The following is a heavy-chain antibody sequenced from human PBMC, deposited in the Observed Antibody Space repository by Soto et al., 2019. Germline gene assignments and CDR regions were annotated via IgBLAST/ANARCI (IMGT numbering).Heavy chain of an antibody. J-gene: IGHJ6*02. V-gene: IGHV3-9*01. Sequence: EVQLVESGGGLVQPGRSLRLSCAASGFNFAEYAMHWVRQIPGKGLEWVSGISWDGGRIGYADSVKGRFTISRDNAKKSLFLQMHSLRPEDTALYYCAKVVVQATQPRYYFSGMDVWGQGTTVTVSS. CDR3: AKVVVQATQPRYYFSGMDV. D-gene: IGHD2-15*01. CDR2: ISWDGGRI. CDR1: GFNFAEYA.